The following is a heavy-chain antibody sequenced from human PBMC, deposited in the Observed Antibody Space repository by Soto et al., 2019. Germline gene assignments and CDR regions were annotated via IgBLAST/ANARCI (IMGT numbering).Heavy chain of an antibody. V-gene: IGHV4-39*01. CDR2: IYYSGST. CDR1: GGSISSTRYY. CDR3: ARHREYSDYDGAGREFDY. Sequence: QLQLQESGPGLVKPPETLSLTGTVSGGSISSTRYYWGWIRQPPGKGLEWVGSIYYSGSTYYNPSLKSRATISVDTSKNQFSLKLSSVTAADTAVYYCARHREYSDYDGAGREFDYWGQGTLVTVSS. J-gene: IGHJ4*02. D-gene: IGHD5-12*01.